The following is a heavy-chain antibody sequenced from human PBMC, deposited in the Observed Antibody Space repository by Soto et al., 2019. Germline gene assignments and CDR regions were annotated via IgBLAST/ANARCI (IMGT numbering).Heavy chain of an antibody. CDR2: ISGSGGST. CDR3: ARDLADIAAAGYYGMDV. D-gene: IGHD6-13*01. J-gene: IGHJ6*02. CDR1: GFTFSSYA. Sequence: GGSLRLSCAASGFTFSSYAMSWVRQAPGKGLEWVSAISGSGGSTYYADSVKGRFTISRDNSKNTLYLQMNSLRAEDTAVYYCARDLADIAAAGYYGMDVWGQGTTVTVSS. V-gene: IGHV3-23*01.